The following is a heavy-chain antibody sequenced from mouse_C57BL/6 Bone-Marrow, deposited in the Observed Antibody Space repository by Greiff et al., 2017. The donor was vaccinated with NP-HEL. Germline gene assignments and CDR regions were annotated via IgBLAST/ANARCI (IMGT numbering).Heavy chain of an antibody. CDR1: GFTFSSYG. D-gene: IGHD3-3*01. Sequence: EVKLVESGGDLVKPGGSLKLSCAASGFTFSSYGMSWVRQTPDKRLEWVATISSGGSYTYYPDSVKGRFTISRDNAKNTLYLQMGSLKSEDTAMYCCARRAYWGQGTLVTVSA. CDR2: ISSGGSYT. CDR3: ARRAY. J-gene: IGHJ3*01. V-gene: IGHV5-6*01.